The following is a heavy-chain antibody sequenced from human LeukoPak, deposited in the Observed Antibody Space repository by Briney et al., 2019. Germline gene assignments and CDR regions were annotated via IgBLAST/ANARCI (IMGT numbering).Heavy chain of an antibody. J-gene: IGHJ4*02. CDR1: GYTFTGYY. CDR3: ARGTYYDFWSGYHFDY. Sequence: GASVKVSCKASGYTFTGYYMHWVRQAPGQGLEWMGWINPNSSGTNYAQNFQGRVTMTRDTSISTAYMELSRLRSDDTAVYYCARGTYYDFWSGYHFDYWGQGTLVTVSS. D-gene: IGHD3-3*01. CDR2: INPNSSGT. V-gene: IGHV1-2*02.